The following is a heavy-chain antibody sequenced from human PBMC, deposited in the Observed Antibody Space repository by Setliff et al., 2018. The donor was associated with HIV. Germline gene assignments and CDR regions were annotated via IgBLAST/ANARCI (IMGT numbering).Heavy chain of an antibody. J-gene: IGHJ3*02. D-gene: IGHD2-15*01. CDR1: GGSISSGSYY. CDR2: IYTSGST. CDR3: ARAGAATRKAFDI. V-gene: IGHV4-61*09. Sequence: PSETLSLTCTVSGGSISSGSYYWSWIRQPAGKGLEWIGHIYTSGSTNYNPSLKSRVTISVDTSKNQFSLKLSSVTAADTAVYYCARAGAATRKAFDIWGQGTMVT.